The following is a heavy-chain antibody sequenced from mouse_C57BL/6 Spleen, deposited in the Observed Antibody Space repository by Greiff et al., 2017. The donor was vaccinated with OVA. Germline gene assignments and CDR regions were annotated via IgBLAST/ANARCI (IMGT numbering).Heavy chain of an antibody. V-gene: IGHV1-4*01. Sequence: QVHVKQSGAELARPGASVKMSCKASGYTFTSYTMHWVKQRPGQGLEWIGYINPSSGYTKYNQKFKDKATLTADKSSSTAYMQLSSLTSEDSAVYYCARGDYYGSSYLLTGSFDYWGQGTTLTVSS. J-gene: IGHJ2*01. CDR1: GYTFTSYT. CDR3: ARGDYYGSSYLLTGSFDY. D-gene: IGHD1-1*01. CDR2: INPSSGYT.